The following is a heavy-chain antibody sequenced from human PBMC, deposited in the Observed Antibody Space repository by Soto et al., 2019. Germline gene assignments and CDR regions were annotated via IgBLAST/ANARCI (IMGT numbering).Heavy chain of an antibody. D-gene: IGHD2-2*03. V-gene: IGHV3-23*01. CDR2: IYGGGNGP. CDR3: AKMEGMDPWAYSFDY. J-gene: IGHJ4*02. Sequence: EVQVLESGGGLVQPGGSLRLSCAATGFTFSDFAMSWVRQAPGKGLEWVSRIYGGGNGPHYADSVKGRVTISRDNSKNTLCLQMNSLRAEDRAVYYCAKMEGMDPWAYSFDYWGQGTLVTVSS. CDR1: GFTFSDFA.